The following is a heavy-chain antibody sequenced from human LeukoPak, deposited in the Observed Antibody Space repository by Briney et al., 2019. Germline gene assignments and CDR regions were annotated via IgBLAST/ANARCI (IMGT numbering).Heavy chain of an antibody. J-gene: IGHJ6*03. D-gene: IGHD3-9*01. CDR1: GYSFANYW. Sequence: GESLKISCKGSGYSFANYWIGWVRQMPGKGLEWMGIIYPGDSDTRYSPSFQGQVTISADKSISTAFLQWNSLKASDTAMYYCARAVYDILTGGSYYMDVWGKGTTVTVSS. V-gene: IGHV5-51*01. CDR2: IYPGDSDT. CDR3: ARAVYDILTGGSYYMDV.